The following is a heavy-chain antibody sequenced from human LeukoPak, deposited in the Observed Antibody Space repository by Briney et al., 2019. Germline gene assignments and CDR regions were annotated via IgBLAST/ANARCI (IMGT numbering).Heavy chain of an antibody. D-gene: IGHD2-2*01. Sequence: SETLSLTCAVYGGSFSGYYWSWIRQPPGKGLEWIGEINHSGSTNYNPSLKSRVTISVDTSKNQFSMKLSSVTAADTAVYYCARTKGGYCSSTSCYHWNWFDPWGQGTLVTVSS. CDR2: INHSGST. V-gene: IGHV4-34*01. CDR1: GGSFSGYY. J-gene: IGHJ5*02. CDR3: ARTKGGYCSSTSCYHWNWFDP.